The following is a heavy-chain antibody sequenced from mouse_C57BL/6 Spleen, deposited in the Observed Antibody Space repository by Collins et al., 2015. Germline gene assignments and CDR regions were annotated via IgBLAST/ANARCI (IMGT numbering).Heavy chain of an antibody. CDR3: ARPSTVVAFDY. CDR2: IYPGDGDT. D-gene: IGHD1-1*01. V-gene: IGHV1-82*01. CDR1: GYAFSSSW. Sequence: QVQLQQSGPELVKPGASVKISCKASGYAFSSSWMNWVKQRPGKGLEWIGRIYPGDGDTNYNGKSKGKATLTADKSSSTAYMQLSSLTSEDSAVYFCARPSTVVAFDYWGQGTTLTVSS. J-gene: IGHJ2*01.